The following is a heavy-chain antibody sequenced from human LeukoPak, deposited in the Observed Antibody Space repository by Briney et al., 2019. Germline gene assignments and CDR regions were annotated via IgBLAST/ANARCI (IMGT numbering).Heavy chain of an antibody. V-gene: IGHV1-69*06. CDR2: IIPIFGTA. J-gene: IGHJ4*02. Sequence: ASVKVSCKASGGTFSSYAIGWVRQAPGQGLEWMGGIIPIFGTANYAQKFQGRVTITADKSTSTAYMELSSLRSEDTAVYYCARDRAYYDSSGYYYAPFDYWGQGTLVTVSS. CDR3: ARDRAYYDSSGYYYAPFDY. CDR1: GGTFSSYA. D-gene: IGHD3-22*01.